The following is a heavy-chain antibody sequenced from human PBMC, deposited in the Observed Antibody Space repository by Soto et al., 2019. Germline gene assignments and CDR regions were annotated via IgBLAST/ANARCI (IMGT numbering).Heavy chain of an antibody. D-gene: IGHD2-8*02. J-gene: IGHJ3*02. CDR3: AKDLAHYCTGGGCYTGAFDI. V-gene: IGHV3-9*01. CDR2: IRWNSGSI. Sequence: GGSLRLSCAASGFTFDDYAMHWVRQAPGKGLEWDSGIRWNSGSIGYADSVKGRFTISRDNAKNSLYLQMNSMRAEDTALYYCAKDLAHYCTGGGCYTGAFDIWGQGTMVTVSS. CDR1: GFTFDDYA.